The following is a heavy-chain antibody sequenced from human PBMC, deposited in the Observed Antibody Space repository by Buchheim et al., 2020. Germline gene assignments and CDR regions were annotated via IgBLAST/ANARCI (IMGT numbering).Heavy chain of an antibody. CDR1: GFTFSSYS. CDR2: ISSSSSYI. CDR3: ARLEGYDSSGYHYRY. D-gene: IGHD3-22*01. Sequence: EVQLVESGGGLVKPGGSLRLSCAASGFTFSSYSMNWVRQAPGKGLEWVSSISSSSSYIYYADSVKGRFTITSDNAKNSLYLQMNSLRAEDTAVYYCARLEGYDSSGYHYRYWGQGTL. V-gene: IGHV3-21*01. J-gene: IGHJ4*02.